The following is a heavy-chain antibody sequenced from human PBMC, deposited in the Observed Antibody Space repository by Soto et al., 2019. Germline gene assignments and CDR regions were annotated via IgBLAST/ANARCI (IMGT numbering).Heavy chain of an antibody. CDR1: GFTFSSYG. V-gene: IGHV3-30*18. J-gene: IGHJ4*02. D-gene: IGHD3-3*01. Sequence: VGSLRLSCAASGFTFSSYGMHWVRHAPGKGLEWVAVISYDGSNKYYADSVKGRFTISRDNSKNTLYLQMNSLRAEDTAVYYCAKDQSRFLERLSEIDYWGQGTLVTVSS. CDR2: ISYDGSNK. CDR3: AKDQSRFLERLSEIDY.